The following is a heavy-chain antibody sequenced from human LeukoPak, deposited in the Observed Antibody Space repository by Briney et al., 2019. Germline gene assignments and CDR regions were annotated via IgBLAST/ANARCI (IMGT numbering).Heavy chain of an antibody. CDR2: ISGTGGST. V-gene: IGHV3-23*01. D-gene: IGHD1-26*01. Sequence: AGGSLRLSCAASGFTFSTYAMTWVRQAPGKGLEWVSLISGTGGSTYYADSVKGRFTISRDNSKNTLYLQMNSLRAEDTAVYYCAKDRVGATEYYFDYWGQGTLVTVSS. CDR1: GFTFSTYA. CDR3: AKDRVGATEYYFDY. J-gene: IGHJ4*02.